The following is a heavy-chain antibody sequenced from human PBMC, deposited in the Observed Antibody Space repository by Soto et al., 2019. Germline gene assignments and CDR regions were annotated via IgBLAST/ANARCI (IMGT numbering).Heavy chain of an antibody. CDR1: GYTFTSYG. J-gene: IGHJ6*02. D-gene: IGHD5-12*01. CDR2: ISAYNGNT. Sequence: QVQLVQSGAEVKKPGASVKVSCKASGYTFTSYGISWVRQAPGQGLEWMGWISAYNGNTNYAQKLQGRVTMTTDTATSTAYMELRSLRSDDTAVYYCARGAVGDGYNWYYGMDVWGQGTTVTVSS. CDR3: ARGAVGDGYNWYYGMDV. V-gene: IGHV1-18*01.